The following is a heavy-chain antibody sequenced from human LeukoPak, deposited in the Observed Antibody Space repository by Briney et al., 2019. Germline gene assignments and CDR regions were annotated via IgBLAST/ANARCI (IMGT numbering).Heavy chain of an antibody. Sequence: AASVKVSCKASGYTFTSYYMHWVRQAPGQGLEWMGIINPSGGSTSYAQKFQGRVTMTRDMSTSTVYMELSSLRSEDTAVYYCARDTDGHYYGSGSYYYFDYWGQGTLVTVSS. D-gene: IGHD3-10*01. J-gene: IGHJ4*02. V-gene: IGHV1-46*01. CDR3: ARDTDGHYYGSGSYYYFDY. CDR2: INPSGGST. CDR1: GYTFTSYY.